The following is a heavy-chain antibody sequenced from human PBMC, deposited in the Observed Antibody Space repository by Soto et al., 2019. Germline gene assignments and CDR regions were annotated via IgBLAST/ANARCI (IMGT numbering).Heavy chain of an antibody. Sequence: ASVKVSCKASGYTFTSYDINWVRQATGQGLEWMGWMNPNSGNTGYAQKFQGRVTMTRKTSISTAYMELSSLRSEDTAVYYCARSPRYCSGGSCYEGLSTDAFDIWGQGTMVTVSS. CDR2: MNPNSGNT. V-gene: IGHV1-8*01. CDR1: GYTFTSYD. D-gene: IGHD2-15*01. CDR3: ARSPRYCSGGSCYEGLSTDAFDI. J-gene: IGHJ3*02.